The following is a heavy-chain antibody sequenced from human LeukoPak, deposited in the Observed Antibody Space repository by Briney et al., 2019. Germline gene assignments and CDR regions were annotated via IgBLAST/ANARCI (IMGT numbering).Heavy chain of an antibody. V-gene: IGHV1-69*04. CDR1: GGAFSSYA. Sequence: SVSVSFAASGGAFSSYAISWVRQAPGPGLGWMGRIIPIFGIATYAQTLPGRVTFTAYKSPSTTYMELSSLRSDDTAVCYCGATISRPRSRSFDIWGQGTMVTVSS. CDR2: IIPIFGIA. CDR3: GATISRPRSRSFDI. J-gene: IGHJ3*02. D-gene: IGHD5-12*01.